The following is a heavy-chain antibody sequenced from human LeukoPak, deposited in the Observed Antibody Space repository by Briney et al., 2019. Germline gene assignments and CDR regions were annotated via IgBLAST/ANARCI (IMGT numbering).Heavy chain of an antibody. D-gene: IGHD4-17*01. CDR2: IYYSGST. CDR1: GGSISSYY. CDR3: ARRDYALDY. J-gene: IGHJ4*02. V-gene: IGHV4-59*01. Sequence: SETLSLTCTVSGGSISSYYWSWIRQPPGKGLEWIGYIYYSGSTNYNPSLKSRVTISVDTSKNQFSLKLSSVTAADTAVYYCARRDYALDYWGQGTLVTVSS.